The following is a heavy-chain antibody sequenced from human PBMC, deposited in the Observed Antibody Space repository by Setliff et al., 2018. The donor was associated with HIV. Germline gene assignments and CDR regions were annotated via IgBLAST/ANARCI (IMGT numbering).Heavy chain of an antibody. V-gene: IGHV5-51*01. D-gene: IGHD3-22*01. Sequence: GESLKISCRVSGYSFTSYWIAWVRQMPGRGLEWMENIYPGDSETRYSPSFVGQVTFSVDKSVNTAYLQRRSLKASDTAMYYCARGGLYDSGGYYPPPAGRIDSWGPGTLVTVSS. J-gene: IGHJ4*02. CDR1: GYSFTSYW. CDR3: ARGGLYDSGGYYPPPAGRIDS. CDR2: IYPGDSET.